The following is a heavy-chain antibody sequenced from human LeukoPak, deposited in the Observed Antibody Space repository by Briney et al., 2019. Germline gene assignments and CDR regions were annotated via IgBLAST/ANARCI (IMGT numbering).Heavy chain of an antibody. V-gene: IGHV4-4*07. D-gene: IGHD7-27*01. J-gene: IGHJ6*03. Sequence: SETLSLTCTVSGGSISSYYWSWIRQPAGKGLEWIGRIYTSGSTNYNPSLKSRVTMSVDTSKNQFSLKLSSVTAADTAVYYCARGGQQVFYGLGRVRHYYMDVWGKGTTVTVSS. CDR1: GGSISSYY. CDR3: ARGGQQVFYGLGRVRHYYMDV. CDR2: IYTSGST.